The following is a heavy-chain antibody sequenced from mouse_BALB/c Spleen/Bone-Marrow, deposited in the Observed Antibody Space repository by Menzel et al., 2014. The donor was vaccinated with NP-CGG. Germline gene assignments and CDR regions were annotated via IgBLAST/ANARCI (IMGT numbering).Heavy chain of an antibody. V-gene: IGHV1-77*01. J-gene: IGHJ3*01. Sequence: QVQLKESGAELARPGTSVKLSCKASGYTFTDYYINWVKQRTGQSLEWIGEIYPGSGNTYYNEKFKGKATLTADKSSSTVNIHLSSLTSEDSAVYFCARDHYGNYEGFDYWGQGTLVTVSA. CDR2: IYPGSGNT. D-gene: IGHD2-1*01. CDR1: GYTFTDYY. CDR3: ARDHYGNYEGFDY.